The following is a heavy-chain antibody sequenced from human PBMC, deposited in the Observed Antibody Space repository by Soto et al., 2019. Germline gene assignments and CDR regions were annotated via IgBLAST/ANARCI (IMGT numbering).Heavy chain of an antibody. CDR3: ESGENGREGYGNYYYYGMDV. Sequence: SETLSLTCAVYGGSFSGYYWSWIRQPPGKGLEWIGEINHSGSTNYNPSLKSRVTISVDTSKNQFSLKLSSVTAADTAVYYCESGENGREGYGNYYYYGMDVWGQGTTVTVSS. V-gene: IGHV4-34*01. J-gene: IGHJ6*02. CDR2: INHSGST. D-gene: IGHD5-18*01. CDR1: GGSFSGYY.